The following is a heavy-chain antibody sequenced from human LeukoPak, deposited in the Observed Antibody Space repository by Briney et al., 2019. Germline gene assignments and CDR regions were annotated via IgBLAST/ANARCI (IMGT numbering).Heavy chain of an antibody. CDR3: ARSDPGADYGDYDLDY. Sequence: SETLSLTCTVSGGSISSSSYYWGWIRQPPGKGLEWIGSIYYSGNTYYNPSLKSRVTKSVDTSKHQFSLKLTSVTAADTAVYYCARSDPGADYGDYDLDYWGQGTLVTVSS. CDR1: GGSISSSSYY. D-gene: IGHD4-17*01. J-gene: IGHJ4*02. V-gene: IGHV4-39*01. CDR2: IYYSGNT.